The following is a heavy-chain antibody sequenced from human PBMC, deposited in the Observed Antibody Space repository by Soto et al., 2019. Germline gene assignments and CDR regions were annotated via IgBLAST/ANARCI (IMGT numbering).Heavy chain of an antibody. CDR1: GGTFSSYR. D-gene: IGHD2-2*02. J-gene: IGHJ4*02. CDR3: ARGPRRYCSSTSCYMLNFDY. V-gene: IGHV1-69*10. Sequence: SVKVSCKASGGTFSSYRINWVRQAPGQGLEWVGWIIPINREADYAQKFQGRVTMTADTSTRTSYMELSRLTSDDTAVYYCARGPRRYCSSTSCYMLNFDYWGQG. CDR2: IIPINREA.